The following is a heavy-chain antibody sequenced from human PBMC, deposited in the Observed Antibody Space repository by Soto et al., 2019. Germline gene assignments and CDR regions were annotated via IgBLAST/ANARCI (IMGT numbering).Heavy chain of an antibody. CDR1: GGSVSSGSYY. CDR2: IYYSGST. Sequence: SETLSLTCTVSGGSVSSGSYYWSWIRQPPGKGLEWIGYIYYSGSTNYNPSLKSRVTISVDTSKNQFSLKLSSVTAADTAVYYCAREGGTTMVRGVIPYYYYYYGMDVWGQGTTVTVSS. J-gene: IGHJ6*02. CDR3: AREGGTTMVRGVIPYYYYYYGMDV. D-gene: IGHD3-10*01. V-gene: IGHV4-61*01.